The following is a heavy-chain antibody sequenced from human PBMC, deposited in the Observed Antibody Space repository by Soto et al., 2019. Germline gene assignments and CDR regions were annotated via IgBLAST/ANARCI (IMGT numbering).Heavy chain of an antibody. J-gene: IGHJ4*02. CDR3: ARDSRVTTGLGY. CDR2: IIPILGIA. Sequence: QVQLVQSGAEVKKPGSSVKVSCKASGGTFSSYTISWVRQAPGQGLEWMGRIIPILGIANYAQKFQGRVTITADKSTSTAYMELSSLRSEDTAVYYCARDSRVTTGLGYWGQGTLVTVSS. D-gene: IGHD2-21*02. CDR1: GGTFSSYT. V-gene: IGHV1-69*08.